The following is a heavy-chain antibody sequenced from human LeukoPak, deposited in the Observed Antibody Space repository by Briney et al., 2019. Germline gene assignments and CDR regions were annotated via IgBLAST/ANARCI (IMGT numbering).Heavy chain of an antibody. CDR2: ISSSSSI. CDR1: GFTFSSYS. CDR3: ARAKRNGFDI. Sequence: PGGSLRLSCAASGFTFSSYSMNWVRQAPGKGLEWVSYISSSSSIYYADSVKGRFTISRDNAMNSVYLQMNSLRAEDTAVYYCARAKRNGFDIWGQGTMVTASS. J-gene: IGHJ3*02. V-gene: IGHV3-48*01.